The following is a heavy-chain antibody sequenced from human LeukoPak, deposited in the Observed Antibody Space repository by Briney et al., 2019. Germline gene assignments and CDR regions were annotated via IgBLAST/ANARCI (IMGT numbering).Heavy chain of an antibody. J-gene: IGHJ1*01. CDR1: GGSISSYY. D-gene: IGHD3-3*01. Sequence: PSETLSLTCTVSGGSISSYYWSWTRQFPGKGLEWIGYIYYSGSTNYNPSLKSRVTISVDMSKNQISLKLSSVTAADTAVYYCARAGGYYQYFQHWGQGTLVTVSS. CDR3: ARAGGYYQYFQH. V-gene: IGHV4-59*01. CDR2: IYYSGST.